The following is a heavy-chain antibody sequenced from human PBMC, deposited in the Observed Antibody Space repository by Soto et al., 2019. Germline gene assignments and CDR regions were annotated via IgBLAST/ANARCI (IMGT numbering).Heavy chain of an antibody. D-gene: IGHD3-22*01. J-gene: IGHJ5*02. V-gene: IGHV3-23*01. CDR3: AAPRAPVPYNYYFDP. CDR1: GFAFSNFA. Sequence: HPGGSLRPSCADAGFAFSNFAMSGVRPAPGKGLEGVSALGSGSRGTHKAESVEDRLPISRADAQTTLYLQVTSLTAPATPVYFFAAPRAPVPYNYYFDPWGQGTPVTVSS. CDR2: LGSGSRGT.